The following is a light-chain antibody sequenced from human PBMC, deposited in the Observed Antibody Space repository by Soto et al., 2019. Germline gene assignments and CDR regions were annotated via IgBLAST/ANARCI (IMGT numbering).Light chain of an antibody. J-gene: IGKJ1*01. CDR3: HQRQSWPRT. CDR1: QTIGSN. V-gene: IGKV3D-15*01. CDR2: GES. Sequence: EIVLTQAPATLSVSPWERATLSCRASQTIGSNLAWYQQKPGQAPRLLIYGESSRATGIPDRFSGSGSGKDFTITISDVQNEDLEAYYCHQRQSWPRTFGQGTKVDIK.